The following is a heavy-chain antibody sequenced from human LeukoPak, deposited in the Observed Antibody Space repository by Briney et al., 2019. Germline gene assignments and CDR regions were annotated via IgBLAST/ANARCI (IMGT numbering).Heavy chain of an antibody. CDR1: GYTFTSYG. CDR3: ARVGGAWDIDC. CDR2: ISVYNGNT. D-gene: IGHD1-26*01. J-gene: IGHJ4*02. Sequence: ASVKVSCKTSGYTFTSYGISWVRQAPGQGLEWVGWISVYNGNTNYAQKLQGRVTMTTDTSTSTAYMELRSLRSDDTAAYYCARVGGAWDIDCWGQGTLVTVSS. V-gene: IGHV1-18*01.